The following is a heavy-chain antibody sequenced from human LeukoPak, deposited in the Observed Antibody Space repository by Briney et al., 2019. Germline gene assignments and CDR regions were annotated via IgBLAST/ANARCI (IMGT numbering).Heavy chain of an antibody. CDR2: INHSGST. CDR1: GGSFSGYY. Sequence: PSETLSLTCAVYGGSFSGYYWSWIRQPPGKGLEWIGEINHSGSTNYNPSLKSRVTISVDTSKNQFSLKLSSVTAADTAVYYFXXGSYDSXGRFDPWGQGTLVTVSS. D-gene: IGHD3-22*01. J-gene: IGHJ5*02. CDR3: XXGSYDSXGRFDP. V-gene: IGHV4-34*01.